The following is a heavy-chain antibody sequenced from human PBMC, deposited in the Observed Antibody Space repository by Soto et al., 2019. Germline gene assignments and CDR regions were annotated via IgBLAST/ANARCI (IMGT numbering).Heavy chain of an antibody. J-gene: IGHJ4*02. V-gene: IGHV3-23*01. CDR1: GFTFSSYA. Sequence: QPGGSLRLSCAASGFTFSSYAMSWVRQAPGKGLEWVSAISGSGGSTYYADSVKGRFTISRDNSKNTLYLQMNSLRAEDTAVYYCARRRYYYDSSGYYLFDYWGQGTLVTVSS. CDR2: ISGSGGST. D-gene: IGHD3-22*01. CDR3: ARRRYYYDSSGYYLFDY.